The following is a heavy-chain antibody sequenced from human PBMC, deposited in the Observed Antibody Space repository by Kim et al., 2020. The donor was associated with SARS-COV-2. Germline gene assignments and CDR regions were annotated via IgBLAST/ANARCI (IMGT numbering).Heavy chain of an antibody. CDR1: GYSFPTYG. J-gene: IGHJ4*02. D-gene: IGHD3-10*01. CDR2: INIYEYET. V-gene: IGHV1-18*01. CDR3: ARVRFAVGRGTVPYYFDN. Sequence: ASVKVSCKTSGYSFPTYGISWVRQAPGQGLESMGWINIYEYETNYVEKLQGRITMTADSSTNTAYMELKNLTSDDTAVYFCARVRFAVGRGTVPYYFDNWGQGTLVTV.